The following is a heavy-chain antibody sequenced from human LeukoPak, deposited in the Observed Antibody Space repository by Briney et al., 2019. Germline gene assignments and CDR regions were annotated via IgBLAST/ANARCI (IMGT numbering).Heavy chain of an antibody. CDR3: ARDLSPLSNYMGDY. CDR1: GFTFSSYE. Sequence: GESLRLSCAASGFTFSSYEMNWVRQAPGKGLEWVSYISSSGSTIYFADSVKGRFTISRDNAKNSVYLQMNSLRAEDTAVYYCARDLSPLSNYMGDYWGQGTLVTVSS. V-gene: IGHV3-48*03. J-gene: IGHJ4*02. CDR2: ISSSGSTI. D-gene: IGHD1-7*01.